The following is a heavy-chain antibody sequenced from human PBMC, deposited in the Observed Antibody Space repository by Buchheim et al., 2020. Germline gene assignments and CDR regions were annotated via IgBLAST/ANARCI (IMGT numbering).Heavy chain of an antibody. CDR2: AFYSGST. D-gene: IGHD2-21*02. J-gene: IGHJ4*02. CDR1: GDSVSSGTCY. V-gene: IGHV4-61*01. CDR3: ARRRRCGGDCYSIDY. Sequence: VQLQESGPGLVKPSETLSLTCSVFGDSVSSGTCYWSWIRRPQGKGLEWFVYAFYSGSTNYNLSLKNRVSISLQSSKNQLYLRLNSVTAADTAVYYCARRRRCGGDCYSIDYWGQGT.